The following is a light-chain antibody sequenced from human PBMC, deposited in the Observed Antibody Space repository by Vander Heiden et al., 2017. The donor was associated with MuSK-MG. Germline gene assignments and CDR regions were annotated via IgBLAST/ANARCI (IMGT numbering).Light chain of an antibody. V-gene: IGKV3-20*01. CDR2: GAS. CDR3: HQEGSSPET. Sequence: PGDRATLSCRATQSVHSNYLAWYQQKPGQAPRLLVYGASSTATGIPDRLSGSGSGTDFTLTISRLEPEDFAVYYCHQEGSSPETFGQGTKMEIK. CDR1: QSVHSNY. J-gene: IGKJ2*01.